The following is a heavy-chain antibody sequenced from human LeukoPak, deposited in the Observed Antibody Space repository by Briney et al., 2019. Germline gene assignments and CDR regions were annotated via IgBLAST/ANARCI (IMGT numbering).Heavy chain of an antibody. CDR1: GFTFTTYS. Sequence: GGSLRLSCEASGFTFTTYSMTWVRQAPGKGLEWVSAISGSGGSTYYADSVKGRFTISRDNSKNTLYLQMNSLRAEDTAVYYCAKDPPRDYWGQGTLVTVSS. CDR3: AKDPPRDY. V-gene: IGHV3-23*01. J-gene: IGHJ4*02. CDR2: ISGSGGST.